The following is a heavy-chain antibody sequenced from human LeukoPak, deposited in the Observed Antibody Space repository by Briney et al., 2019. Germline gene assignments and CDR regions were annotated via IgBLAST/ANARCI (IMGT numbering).Heavy chain of an antibody. CDR2: IWNDGSNK. Sequence: GGSLRLSCAASGITFSRYGMHWVRQAPGKRLEWVAAIWNDGSNKYYVDSVRGRFTISRDNSKNTLYLQMDSLRVEDTAVYYCARGDSSGYHNHYYGMDVWGQGTTVTVSS. CDR1: GITFSRYG. V-gene: IGHV3-33*01. CDR3: ARGDSSGYHNHYYGMDV. J-gene: IGHJ6*02. D-gene: IGHD3-22*01.